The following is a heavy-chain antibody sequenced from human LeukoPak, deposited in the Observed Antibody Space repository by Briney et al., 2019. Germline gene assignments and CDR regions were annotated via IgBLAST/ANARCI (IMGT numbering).Heavy chain of an antibody. D-gene: IGHD3-10*01. CDR2: IYYSGST. V-gene: IGHV4-59*01. CDR3: ARVMTTITMVRGALQD. Sequence: SETLSLTCTVSGGSISSYYWSWIRQPPGKGLEWIVYIYYSGSTNYNPSLKSRVTISVDTSKNQFSLKLSSVTAEDTAVYYCARVMTTITMVRGALQDWGQGTLVTVSS. J-gene: IGHJ4*02. CDR1: GGSISSYY.